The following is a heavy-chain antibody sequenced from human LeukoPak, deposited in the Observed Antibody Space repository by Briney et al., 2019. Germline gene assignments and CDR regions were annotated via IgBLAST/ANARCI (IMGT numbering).Heavy chain of an antibody. CDR1: GFTFSSYN. CDR2: ITSSSSYI. V-gene: IGHV3-21*01. CDR3: ARDRPTLTGYYPFDY. Sequence: GGSLRLSCAASGFTFSSYNMNWVRQAPGKGPEWVSSITSSSSYIYYADSMKGRFTISRDNAKNSLYLQMNSLRAEDTAVYYCARDRPTLTGYYPFDYWGQGTLVTVSS. D-gene: IGHD3-9*01. J-gene: IGHJ4*02.